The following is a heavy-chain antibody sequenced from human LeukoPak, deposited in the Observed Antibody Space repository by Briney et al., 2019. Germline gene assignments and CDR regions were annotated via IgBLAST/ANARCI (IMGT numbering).Heavy chain of an antibody. CDR3: ARVPRSYYYYYYMDV. V-gene: IGHV4-59*01. Sequence: SETLSLTCTVSGGSISSYYWSWIRQPPGKGLEWIGYIYYSGSSNYNPSLKSRVTISVDTSKNQFSLKLSSVTAADTAVYYCARVPRSYYYYYYMDVWGKGTTVTVSS. CDR2: IYYSGSS. J-gene: IGHJ6*03. CDR1: GGSISSYY.